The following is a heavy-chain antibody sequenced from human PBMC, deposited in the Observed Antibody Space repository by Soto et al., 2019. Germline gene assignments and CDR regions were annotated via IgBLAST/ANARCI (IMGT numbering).Heavy chain of an antibody. Sequence: QVHLVQSGAEVKKPGASVKVSCKASGYTFTTQTIHWVRQAPGQRLEWMGWINAGNGDTKNSQKFQARATISRDTSASTAYMELSSLRSEDTAVYYCAREQIEVVAAGMTEYYYYSMDVWGRGTTVTVSS. CDR1: GYTFTTQT. CDR3: AREQIEVVAAGMTEYYYYSMDV. D-gene: IGHD2-2*01. J-gene: IGHJ6*03. CDR2: INAGNGDT. V-gene: IGHV1-3*01.